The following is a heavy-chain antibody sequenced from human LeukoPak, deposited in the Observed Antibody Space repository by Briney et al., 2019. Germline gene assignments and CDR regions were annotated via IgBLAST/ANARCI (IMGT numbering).Heavy chain of an antibody. CDR1: GGSTRSGSYY. Sequence: SQTLSLTCTVTGGSTRSGSYYWSWVRQPAGKGLEWIGRIYTSGSTNYNPSLKSRVTISVDTSKNQFSLKLSSVTAADTAVYYCARWASGWGANFDYWGQGTLVTVSS. CDR3: ARWASGWGANFDY. CDR2: IYTSGST. J-gene: IGHJ4*02. V-gene: IGHV4-61*02. D-gene: IGHD6-19*01.